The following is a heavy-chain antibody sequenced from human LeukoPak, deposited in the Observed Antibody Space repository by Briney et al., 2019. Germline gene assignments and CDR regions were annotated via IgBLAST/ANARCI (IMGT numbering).Heavy chain of an antibody. V-gene: IGHV4-34*01. CDR1: GGSFSGYY. CDR2: INHSGSP. CDR3: ARDLSDYYGSGSYRPIDAFDI. D-gene: IGHD3-10*01. J-gene: IGHJ3*02. Sequence: SETLPLTCAVYGGSFSGYYWSWIRQPPGKGLEWIGEINHSGSPNYNPSLKSRVTISIDTSKNQFSLKLSPVTAADTAVYYCARDLSDYYGSGSYRPIDAFDIWGQGTMVTVSS.